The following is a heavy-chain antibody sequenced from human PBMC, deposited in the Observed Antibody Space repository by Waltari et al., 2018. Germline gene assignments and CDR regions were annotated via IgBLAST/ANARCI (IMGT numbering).Heavy chain of an antibody. J-gene: IGHJ4*02. Sequence: QVYLGQSGTEVQKPGASVKVSCKISGYTLTELSRQWGRQAPGKGLEWVGDLEPEDGKTTYAQKFQGRVTLTEDTSTDTAYMDLSSLRSEDTAVYYCATGRWERPFEYWGQGTVVTVSS. CDR1: GYTLTELS. CDR3: ATGRWERPFEY. CDR2: LEPEDGKT. D-gene: IGHD1-26*01. V-gene: IGHV1-24*01.